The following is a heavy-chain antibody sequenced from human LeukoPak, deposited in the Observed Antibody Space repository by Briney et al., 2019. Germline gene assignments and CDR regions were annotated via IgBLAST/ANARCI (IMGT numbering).Heavy chain of an antibody. CDR1: GYSFTSYW. Sequence: GESLKISCKGSGYSFTSYWIGWVCQLPGKGLELMGIIYPGDSDTRYSPSFQGQVTISADKSISTAYLQWSSLKASDTAMYYCARIGKAAADPGNWFDPWGQGTLVTVSS. CDR3: ARIGKAAADPGNWFDP. D-gene: IGHD6-13*01. J-gene: IGHJ5*02. CDR2: IYPGDSDT. V-gene: IGHV5-51*03.